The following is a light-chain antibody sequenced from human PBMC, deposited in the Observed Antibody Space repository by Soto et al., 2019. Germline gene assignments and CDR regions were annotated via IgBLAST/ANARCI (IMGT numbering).Light chain of an antibody. V-gene: IGKV1-39*01. CDR3: QQSYSTPRT. CDR2: AAS. Sequence: RMTQSPASLSASVGDRVTITCRASQSISSYLNWYQQKPGKAPKLLIYAASSLQSGVPSRFSGSGSGTDFTLTISSLQPEDFATYYCQQSYSTPRTFGQGIKV. J-gene: IGKJ1*01. CDR1: QSISSY.